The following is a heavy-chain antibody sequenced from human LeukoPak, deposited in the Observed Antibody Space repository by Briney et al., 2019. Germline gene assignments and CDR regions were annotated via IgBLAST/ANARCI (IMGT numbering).Heavy chain of an antibody. CDR2: IIPIFGTA. CDR3: ARDRFGYFDY. Sequence: SVTVSCTASGGTFSSYAICWVRQAPGQGLEWMGGIIPIFGTANYAQKFQGRVTITADESTSTAYMELSSLRPEDTAVYYCARDRFGYFDYWGQGTLVTVSS. D-gene: IGHD3-16*01. J-gene: IGHJ4*02. CDR1: GGTFSSYA. V-gene: IGHV1-69*13.